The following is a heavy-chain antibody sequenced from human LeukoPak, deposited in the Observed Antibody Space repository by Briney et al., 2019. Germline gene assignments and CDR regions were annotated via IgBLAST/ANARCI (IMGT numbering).Heavy chain of an antibody. J-gene: IGHJ3*02. V-gene: IGHV4-38-2*02. CDR2: IYFSGST. CDR1: GYSISSGYY. CDR3: ARDDPTFDSSGYAGDDAFDI. Sequence: PSETLSLTCTVSGYSISSGYYWGWIRQPPGKRLEWIGYIYFSGSTNYNPSLKSRVSISLDTSKNQLSLKLRSVTAADTAVYYCARDDPTFDSSGYAGDDAFDIWGHGTMVIVSS. D-gene: IGHD3-22*01.